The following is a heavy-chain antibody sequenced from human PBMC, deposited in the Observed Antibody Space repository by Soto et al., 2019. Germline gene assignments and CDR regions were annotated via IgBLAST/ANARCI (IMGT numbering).Heavy chain of an antibody. CDR1: GFTFSSYS. Sequence: GGSLRLSCAASGFTFSSYSMNWVRQAPGKGLEWVSSISSSSSYIYYADSVKGRFTISRDNAKNSLYLQMNSLRAEDTAVYYCARDDQFGELSRSYYYYYMDVWGKGTTVTVSS. V-gene: IGHV3-21*01. CDR3: ARDDQFGELSRSYYYYYMDV. D-gene: IGHD3-10*01. J-gene: IGHJ6*03. CDR2: ISSSSSYI.